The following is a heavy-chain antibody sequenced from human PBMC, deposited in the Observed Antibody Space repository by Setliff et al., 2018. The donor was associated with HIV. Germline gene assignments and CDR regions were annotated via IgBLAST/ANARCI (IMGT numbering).Heavy chain of an antibody. CDR3: ARRSAAGNYFEY. V-gene: IGHV4-4*02. Sequence: SETLSLTCAVSGGSISSSNWWSWVRQPPGKGLEWIGEIYHSGSTNHNPSLKSRVTISVDKSKDQFSLKLSSVTAADTAVYYCARRSAAGNYFEYWGQGTLVTAPQ. D-gene: IGHD6-13*01. CDR1: GGSISSSNW. J-gene: IGHJ4*02. CDR2: IYHSGST.